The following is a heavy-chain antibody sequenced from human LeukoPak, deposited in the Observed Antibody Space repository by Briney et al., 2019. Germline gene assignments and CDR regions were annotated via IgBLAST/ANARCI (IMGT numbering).Heavy chain of an antibody. CDR1: GFTFSSYV. CDR2: ISGSGGRT. J-gene: IGHJ4*02. Sequence: PGGSLRLSCAASGFTFSSYVMSWVRQTPEKGLEWVSGISGSGGRTYYADSVKGRFTISRDNSKNTLYLQMNSLRADDTGIYYCAKEGPGGGGYFDYWGQGTLVTVSS. CDR3: AKEGPGGGGYFDY. V-gene: IGHV3-23*01. D-gene: IGHD3-16*01.